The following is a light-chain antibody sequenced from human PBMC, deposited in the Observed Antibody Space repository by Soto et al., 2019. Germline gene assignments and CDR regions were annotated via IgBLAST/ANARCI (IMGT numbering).Light chain of an antibody. CDR2: GSS. V-gene: IGKV1-39*01. CDR1: QSINNH. CDR3: QQSFTAPIT. Sequence: DIQTTQSPSSLSASVGYRVTITFRTSQSINNHLNWYQQKPGEAPKVLIYGSSSLHYGVPSRFSGSGSGSAFTLTISSLQPEDSATYYCQQSFTAPITFGQGTRLEIK. J-gene: IGKJ5*01.